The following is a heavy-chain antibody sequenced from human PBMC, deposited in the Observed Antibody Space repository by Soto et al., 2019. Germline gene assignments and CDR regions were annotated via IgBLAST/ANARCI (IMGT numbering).Heavy chain of an antibody. CDR2: INAGNGNT. Sequence: QVPLVQSGAEVKKPGASVKVSCQASGYTFTSYAMHWVRQAPGQRLEWMGWINAGNGNTKYSQKFQGRVTITRDTSASTAYMELSSLRSEDTAVYYCAREEISYYYDSSGYYGYWGQGTLVTVSS. J-gene: IGHJ4*02. CDR3: AREEISYYYDSSGYYGY. CDR1: GYTFTSYA. V-gene: IGHV1-3*01. D-gene: IGHD3-22*01.